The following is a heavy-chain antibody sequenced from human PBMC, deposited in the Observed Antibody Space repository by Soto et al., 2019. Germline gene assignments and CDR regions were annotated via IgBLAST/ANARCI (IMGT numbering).Heavy chain of an antibody. D-gene: IGHD2-8*01. CDR3: ARALYCTNGVCYTPPRFDY. V-gene: IGHV1-8*01. Sequence: GASVKVSCKASGYTFTSYDINWVRQATGQGLEWMGWMNPNSGNTGYAQKFQGRVTMTRNTSISTAYMELSSLRSEDTAVYYCARALYCTNGVCYTPPRFDYWGQGTLVTVSS. CDR1: GYTFTSYD. CDR2: MNPNSGNT. J-gene: IGHJ4*02.